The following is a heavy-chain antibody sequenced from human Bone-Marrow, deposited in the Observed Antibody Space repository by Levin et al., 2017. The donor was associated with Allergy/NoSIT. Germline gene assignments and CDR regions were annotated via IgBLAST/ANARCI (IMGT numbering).Heavy chain of an antibody. CDR3: GRELERGSGIDY. J-gene: IGHJ4*02. CDR2: INPNSGVT. D-gene: IGHD3-10*01. Sequence: ASVKVSCKASGYTFTGYDIHWVRQAPGQGLEWKGKINPNSGVTSHEQKFQGRLSMTRDTSMGTAYMELSSLRSDDTAVYYCGRELERGSGIDYWGLGTLVTVSS. V-gene: IGHV1-2*02. CDR1: GYTFTGYD.